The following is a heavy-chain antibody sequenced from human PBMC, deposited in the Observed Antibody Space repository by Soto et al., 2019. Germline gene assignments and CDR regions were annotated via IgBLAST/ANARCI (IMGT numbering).Heavy chain of an antibody. CDR2: ISYDGNNK. CDR1: GFTYSTYT. J-gene: IGHJ4*02. Sequence: GGSLRLSCAASGFTYSTYTMHWVRQAPGKGLEWVAVISYDGNNKFYADSVKGRFTISRDSTKNTLYLQMNSLRAEDTAVYYCARDTYYYDSSGSKLVPFEYWGQGTLVTVSS. CDR3: ARDTYYYDSSGSKLVPFEY. V-gene: IGHV3-30-3*01. D-gene: IGHD3-22*01.